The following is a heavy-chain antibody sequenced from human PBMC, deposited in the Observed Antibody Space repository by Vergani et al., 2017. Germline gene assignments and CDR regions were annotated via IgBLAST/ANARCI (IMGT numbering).Heavy chain of an antibody. CDR1: GGSISSSSYY. V-gene: IGHV4-39*07. D-gene: IGHD3-22*01. J-gene: IGHJ5*02. Sequence: QLQLQESGPGLVKPSETLSLTCTVSGGSISSSSYYWGWIRQPPGKGLEWIGYIYYSGSTYYNPSLKSRVTISVDTSKNQFSLKLSSVTAADTAVYYCARVSSGYYSGWFDPWGQGTLVTVSS. CDR3: ARVSSGYYSGWFDP. CDR2: IYYSGST.